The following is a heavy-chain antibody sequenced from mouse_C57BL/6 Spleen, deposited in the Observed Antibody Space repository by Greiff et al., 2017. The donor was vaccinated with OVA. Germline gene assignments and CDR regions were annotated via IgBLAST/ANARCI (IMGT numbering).Heavy chain of an antibody. V-gene: IGHV1-50*01. D-gene: IGHD2-1*01. CDR1: GYTFTSYW. CDR3: ARGNYYFDY. Sequence: QVQLQQPRAELVKPGASVKLSCKASGYTFTSYWMQWVKQRPGQGLEWIGEIEPSDSYTNYNQKFKGKATLTVDTSSSTAYMQLSSLTSEDSAVYYCARGNYYFDYWGQGTTLTVSS. CDR2: IEPSDSYT. J-gene: IGHJ2*01.